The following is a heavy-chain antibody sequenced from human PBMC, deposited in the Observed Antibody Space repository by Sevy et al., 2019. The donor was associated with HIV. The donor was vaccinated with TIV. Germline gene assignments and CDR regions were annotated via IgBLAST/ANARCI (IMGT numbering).Heavy chain of an antibody. J-gene: IGHJ5*02. Sequence: ASVKVSCKVSGYTLTKLSIHWVRQPPGKGLEWMGDFDPQNGETNYAERFQGRLTLTEDTSTDMVYMELSSLTSDATTVYYCAAVGLRYFSGSSSYQGDWFDPWGQGTLVTVSS. V-gene: IGHV1-24*01. CDR3: AAVGLRYFSGSSSYQGDWFDP. CDR2: FDPQNGET. CDR1: GYTLTKLS. D-gene: IGHD2-15*01.